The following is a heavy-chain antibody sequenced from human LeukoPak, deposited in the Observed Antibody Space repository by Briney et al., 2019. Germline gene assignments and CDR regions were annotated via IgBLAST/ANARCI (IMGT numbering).Heavy chain of an antibody. V-gene: IGHV3-7*01. D-gene: IGHD1-26*01. CDR2: IKQDGSEK. CDR3: ARQLHSGHDAFDI. J-gene: IGHJ3*02. Sequence: PGGSLRLSCAASGFTFSSYSMNWVRQAPGEGLEWVANIKQDGSEKYYVDSVKGRFTISRDNAKNSLYLQMNSLRAEDTAVYYCARQLHSGHDAFDIWGQGTMVTVSS. CDR1: GFTFSSYS.